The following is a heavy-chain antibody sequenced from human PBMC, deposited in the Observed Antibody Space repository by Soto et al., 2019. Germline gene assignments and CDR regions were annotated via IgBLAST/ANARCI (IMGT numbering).Heavy chain of an antibody. CDR3: ARGRIIVAGGFAP. CDR1: GYTFTSYD. D-gene: IGHD6-19*01. CDR2: MNPSTGNT. Sequence: QVQLVQSGAEVKKPGASVKVSCKASGYTFTSYDIIWVRQATGQGLEWMGWMNPSTGNTDSAEKLQGRPTMTRNSSKSTVYMELSSLSFEDTAVYCCARGRIIVAGGFAPWGQGTLVTVSS. J-gene: IGHJ5*02. V-gene: IGHV1-8*01.